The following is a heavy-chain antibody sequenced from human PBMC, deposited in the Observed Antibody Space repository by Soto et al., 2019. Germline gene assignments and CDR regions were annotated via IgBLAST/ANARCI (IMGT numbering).Heavy chain of an antibody. J-gene: IGHJ5*01. Sequence: EVQLVETGGGLIQPGGSLRLSCAASGFNVSSNSMNWVRQAPGKGLEWLSLIHSDANTKYADSVKGRFTISRDSSENKFYLQMNSLRAEETAVYYCARHAWLESWGQGTLVTVSS. V-gene: IGHV3-53*02. CDR3: ARHAWLES. CDR2: IHSDANT. CDR1: GFNVSSNS.